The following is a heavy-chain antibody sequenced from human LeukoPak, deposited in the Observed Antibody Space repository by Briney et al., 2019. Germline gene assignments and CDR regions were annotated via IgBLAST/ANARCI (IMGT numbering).Heavy chain of an antibody. CDR2: IYYSGST. V-gene: IGHV4-59*01. J-gene: IGHJ3*02. CDR1: GDPLSSYY. D-gene: IGHD5-18*01. CDR3: ARENTAMAGGAFDI. Sequence: PSDTLSLTCTVSGDPLSSYYWSWIRQPPGKGLEGIGYIYYSGSTNYNPSLKSRVTISVDTYTDQFSLKLSSVTAADTAVCYCARENTAMAGGAFDIWGQGTMVPVSS.